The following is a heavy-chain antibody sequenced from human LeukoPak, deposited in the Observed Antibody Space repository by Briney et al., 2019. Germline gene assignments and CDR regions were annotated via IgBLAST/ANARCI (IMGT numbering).Heavy chain of an antibody. J-gene: IGHJ6*03. D-gene: IGHD3-16*01. CDR3: ARDGLLVGDTHYYYMDV. Sequence: PGGSLRLSCAASGFAFSDYYMSWIRQAPGKGLEWVSYISSSGSTIYYADSVKGRLTISRDNAKNSLYLQMNSLRAEDTAVYYCARDGLLVGDTHYYYMDVWGTGTTVTVSS. CDR1: GFAFSDYY. V-gene: IGHV3-11*01. CDR2: ISSSGSTI.